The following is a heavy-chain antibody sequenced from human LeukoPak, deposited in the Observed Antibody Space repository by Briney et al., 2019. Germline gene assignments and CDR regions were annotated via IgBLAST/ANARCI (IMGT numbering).Heavy chain of an antibody. CDR3: ARKRGIAADNWFDP. CDR1: GGSISSHY. V-gene: IGHV4-59*11. CDR2: IYYSGST. Sequence: SETLSLTCTVPGGSISSHYWSWIRQPPGKGLEWIGYIYYSGSTNYNPSLKSRVTISVDTSKNQFSLKLSSVTAADTAVYYCARKRGIAADNWFDPWGQGTLVTVSS. J-gene: IGHJ5*02. D-gene: IGHD6-13*01.